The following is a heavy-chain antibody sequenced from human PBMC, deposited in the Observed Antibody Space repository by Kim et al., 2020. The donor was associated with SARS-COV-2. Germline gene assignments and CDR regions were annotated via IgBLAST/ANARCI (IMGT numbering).Heavy chain of an antibody. CDR2: IYYSGST. J-gene: IGHJ6*02. CDR3: ARDKISIVVVPAAMDYGMDV. D-gene: IGHD2-2*01. Sequence: SETLSLTCTVSGGSISSSSYYWGWIGQPPGKGLEWIGSIYYSGSTYYNPSLKSRVTISVDTSKNQFSLKLSSVTAADTAVYYCARDKISIVVVPAAMDYGMDVWGQGTTVNVSS. V-gene: IGHV4-39*07. CDR1: GGSISSSSYY.